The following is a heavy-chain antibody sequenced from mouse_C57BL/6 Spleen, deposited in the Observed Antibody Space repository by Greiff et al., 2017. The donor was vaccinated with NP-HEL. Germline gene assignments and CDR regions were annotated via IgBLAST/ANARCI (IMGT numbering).Heavy chain of an antibody. CDR2: ISSGSSTI. CDR1: GFTFSDYG. J-gene: IGHJ2*01. D-gene: IGHD1-1*01. Sequence: EVKLVESGGGLVKPGGSLKLSCEASGFTFSDYGMHWVRQAPEKGLEWVAYISSGSSTIYYADTVKGRFTISRDNAKNTLFLQMTRLRSEDTAMCYCARATVGGFDYWGKGTTLTVSS. CDR3: ARATVGGFDY. V-gene: IGHV5-17*01.